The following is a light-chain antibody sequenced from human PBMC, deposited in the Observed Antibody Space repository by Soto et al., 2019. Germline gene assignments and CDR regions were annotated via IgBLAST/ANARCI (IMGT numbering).Light chain of an antibody. J-gene: IGKJ4*01. CDR1: QRISSSY. CDR3: QQYGRPPLT. CDR2: DAS. Sequence: EIVLTQSPATLFLSPGERATLSCGASQRISSSYLAWYQQKPGLAPRLVIFDASTRASDIPDMFIGSGSGTDFILTISRLEPEDFAVYYCQQYGRPPLTFGGGTKVEIK. V-gene: IGKV3D-20*01.